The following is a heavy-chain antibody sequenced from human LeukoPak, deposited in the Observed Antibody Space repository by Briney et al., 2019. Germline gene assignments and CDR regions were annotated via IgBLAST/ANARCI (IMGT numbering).Heavy chain of an antibody. D-gene: IGHD4-23*01. V-gene: IGHV4-59*01. CDR3: ARGRLRWRYDAFDI. Sequence: PSETLCLTCTVPGGSLSRYYWSWSRQPPGKGLEWIGYIYYSGSTNYNPSLKSRVTISVDTSKNQFSLKLSSVTAADTAVYYCARGRLRWRYDAFDIWGQGTMVTVSS. J-gene: IGHJ3*02. CDR2: IYYSGST. CDR1: GGSLSRYY.